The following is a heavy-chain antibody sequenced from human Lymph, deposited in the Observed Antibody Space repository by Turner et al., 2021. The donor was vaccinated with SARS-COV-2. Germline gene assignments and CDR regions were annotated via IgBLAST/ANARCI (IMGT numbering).Heavy chain of an antibody. D-gene: IGHD1-1*01. Sequence: QVQLQESGPGLVSPSETLSPTFTVSGGSISSTSWSWIRQSPGRGLEWIGYFYKIGSIDYNPTLRSRVTISVDTSKNQLSLNLISVTAADTAVYYCARHQGSTSGYDHGMNIWGQGTAVIVSS. V-gene: IGHV4-59*08. CDR3: ARHQGSTSGYDHGMNI. J-gene: IGHJ6*02. CDR1: GGSISSTS. CDR2: FYKIGSI.